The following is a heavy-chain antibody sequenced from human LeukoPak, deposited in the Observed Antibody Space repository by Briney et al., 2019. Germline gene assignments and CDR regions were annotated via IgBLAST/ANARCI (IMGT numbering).Heavy chain of an antibody. J-gene: IGHJ4*02. Sequence: GASVKVSCKASGYTFTGYYMHWVRQAPGQGLEWMGWINPNSGGTNYAQKFQGRVIMTRDTSISTAYMELSRLRSDDTAVYYCARGYCSSTSCYRLNYWGQGTLVTVSS. D-gene: IGHD2-2*02. CDR3: ARGYCSSTSCYRLNY. CDR1: GYTFTGYY. CDR2: INPNSGGT. V-gene: IGHV1-2*02.